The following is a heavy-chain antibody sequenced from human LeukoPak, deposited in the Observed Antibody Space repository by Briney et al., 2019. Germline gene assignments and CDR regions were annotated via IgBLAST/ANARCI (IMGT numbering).Heavy chain of an antibody. J-gene: IGHJ5*02. CDR1: GYTFTGYY. CDR3: ARNLVAIYCSGGSCYSGLGP. Sequence: ASVKVSCKASGYTFTGYYMHWVRQAPGQGLEWMGWINPNSGGTNYAQKFQGRVTMTRDTSISTAYMELSRLRSDDTAVYYCARNLVAIYCSGGSCYSGLGPWGQGTLVTVSS. CDR2: INPNSGGT. D-gene: IGHD2-15*01. V-gene: IGHV1-2*02.